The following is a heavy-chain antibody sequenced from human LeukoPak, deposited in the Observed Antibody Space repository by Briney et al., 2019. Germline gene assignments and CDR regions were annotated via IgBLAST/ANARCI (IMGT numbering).Heavy chain of an antibody. CDR1: GYTFTGYY. V-gene: IGHV1-2*02. Sequence: ASVKVSCKASGYTFTGYYMHWVRQAPGQGLEWMGWINPNSGGTNYAQKFQGRVTMTRDTSISTAYMELSRLRSDDTAVYYCARDHYCSGGSCYSGDDFYYGMDVWGQGTTVTVSS. CDR3: ARDHYCSGGSCYSGDDFYYGMDV. CDR2: INPNSGGT. J-gene: IGHJ6*02. D-gene: IGHD2-15*01.